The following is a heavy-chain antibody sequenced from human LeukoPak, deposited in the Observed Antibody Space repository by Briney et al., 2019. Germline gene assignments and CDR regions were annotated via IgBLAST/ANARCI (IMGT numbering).Heavy chain of an antibody. Sequence: ASVKVSCKTSGGTFNNYIISWVRQAPGQGLEWVGTIILILDIANYALKFQGRVAITADTSTSTAYMELSDLGSEDTAVYFCAREPEGLTTESHWGQGTLVTVSS. CDR2: IILILDIA. CDR1: GGTFNNYI. V-gene: IGHV1-69*04. D-gene: IGHD1-14*01. J-gene: IGHJ4*02. CDR3: AREPEGLTTESH.